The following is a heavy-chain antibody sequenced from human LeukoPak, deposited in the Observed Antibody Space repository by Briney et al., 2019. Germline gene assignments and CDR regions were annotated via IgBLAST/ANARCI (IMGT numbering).Heavy chain of an antibody. CDR1: GYIFTHYW. D-gene: IGHD3-10*01. CDR2: IYPADSDT. J-gene: IGHJ4*02. Sequence: GESLKISCQVSGYIFTHYWIGWVRQMPGKGLESMGIIYPADSDTTYSPSFQGQVTISADKSISTVYLQWSSLKASDTAMYYCARQSRDGSKSRGYYFDYWGQGTLVTVSS. V-gene: IGHV5-51*01. CDR3: ARQSRDGSKSRGYYFDY.